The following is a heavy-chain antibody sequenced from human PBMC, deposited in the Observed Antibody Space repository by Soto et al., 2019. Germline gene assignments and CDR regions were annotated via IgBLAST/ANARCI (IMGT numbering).Heavy chain of an antibody. Sequence: GSLRLSCAASGFTFSDYYMSWIRQAPGKGLEWVSYISTSGTYTNYADSVKGRFTISRDNAKNSLYVHMNSLRAEDTAVYYCARDGARRYFDLWGRGTLVTVSS. V-gene: IGHV3-11*06. CDR3: ARDGARRYFDL. CDR2: ISTSGTYT. CDR1: GFTFSDYY. J-gene: IGHJ2*01.